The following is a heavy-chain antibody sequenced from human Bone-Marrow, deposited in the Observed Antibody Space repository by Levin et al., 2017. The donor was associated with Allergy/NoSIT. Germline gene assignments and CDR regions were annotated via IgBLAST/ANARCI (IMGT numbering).Heavy chain of an antibody. D-gene: IGHD4-17*01. J-gene: IGHJ6*03. V-gene: IGHV3-15*01. CDR1: GFTFSNAW. Sequence: PGGSLRLSCAASGFTFSNAWMNWVRQAPGKGLEWLGLIKSRTEGGARGYAAHVKGRFTISRDDSRNTLYLQMSSLSVEDTGVYYCATPLRKHGIGDHHSFTYYYFYMDVWGKGTAVTVSS. CDR3: ATPLRKHGIGDHHSFTYYYFYMDV. CDR2: IKSRTEGGAR.